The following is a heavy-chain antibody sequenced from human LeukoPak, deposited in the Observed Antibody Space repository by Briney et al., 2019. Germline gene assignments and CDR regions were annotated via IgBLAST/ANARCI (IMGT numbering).Heavy chain of an antibody. CDR2: INPSGGST. D-gene: IGHD5-24*01. CDR1: GYTFTSYY. CDR3: ARVGHRDEDHFDY. V-gene: IGHV1-46*01. J-gene: IGHJ4*02. Sequence: ASVKVSFKASGYTFTSYYMHWVRQAPGQGLEWMGIINPSGGSTSYAQKFQGRVTMTRDMSTSTVYMELSSLRSEDTAVYYCARVGHRDEDHFDYWGQGTLVTVSS.